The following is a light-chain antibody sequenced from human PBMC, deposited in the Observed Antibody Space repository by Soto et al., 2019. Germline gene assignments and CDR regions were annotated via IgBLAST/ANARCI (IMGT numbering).Light chain of an antibody. CDR2: EVN. Sequence: QSVLTQPASVSGSPGQSITISCTGTSSDVGSYNYVSWFQHHPGKAPKLIIYEVNKRPSGISDRFSGSKSVNTASLTISGLQAEDEADYYCCSYAGTTISYVFGTETKLTVL. CDR3: CSYAGTTISYV. V-gene: IGLV2-23*02. J-gene: IGLJ1*01. CDR1: SSDVGSYNY.